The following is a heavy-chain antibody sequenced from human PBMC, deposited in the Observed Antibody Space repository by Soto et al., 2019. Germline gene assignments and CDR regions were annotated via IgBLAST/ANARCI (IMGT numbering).Heavy chain of an antibody. CDR1: GGSISRSSYY. Sequence: QLQLQESGPGLVKPSETLSLTCTVSGGSISRSSYYWGWIRQPPGKGLEWIGSMYYGGSNYYNPSLKSRATISAYTSKNQFSLKLSSVTAADTAVYYCARPTELRNEGGWFWGRGSMVTVSS. J-gene: IGHJ2*01. CDR2: MYYGGSN. D-gene: IGHD1-7*01. CDR3: ARPTELRNEGGWF. V-gene: IGHV4-39*01.